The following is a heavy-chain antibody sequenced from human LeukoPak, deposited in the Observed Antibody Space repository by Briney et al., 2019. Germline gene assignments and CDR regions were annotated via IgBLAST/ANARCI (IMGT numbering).Heavy chain of an antibody. J-gene: IGHJ4*02. CDR2: VASDGRNK. CDR3: ARDVRSSGSYSDY. D-gene: IGHD3-10*01. Sequence: GRSLRLSCAASGFIFSTSDMHWLRQAPGKGLEWVAHVASDGRNKYYADSVQGRFTGSRDNSKNTVYLQMNSLRADDTAVYYCARDVRSSGSYSDYWGQGTLVTVSS. V-gene: IGHV3-30*03. CDR1: GFIFSTSD.